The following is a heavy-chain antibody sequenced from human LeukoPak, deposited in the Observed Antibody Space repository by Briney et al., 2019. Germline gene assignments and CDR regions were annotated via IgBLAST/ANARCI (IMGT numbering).Heavy chain of an antibody. J-gene: IGHJ4*02. V-gene: IGHV4-34*01. CDR3: ARSLHRGYYDSSGYRY. CDR2: INHSGST. Sequence: PSETLSLTCAVYGGSFSGYYWSWIRQPPGKGLEWIGEINHSGSTNYNPSLKSRVTISVDTSKNQFSLKLSSVTAADTAVYYCARSLHRGYYDSSGYRYWGQGTLVTVSS. D-gene: IGHD3-22*01. CDR1: GGSFSGYY.